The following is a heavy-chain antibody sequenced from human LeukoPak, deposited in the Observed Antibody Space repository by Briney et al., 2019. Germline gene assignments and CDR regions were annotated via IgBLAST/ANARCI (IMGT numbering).Heavy chain of an antibody. CDR2: FYHSGST. D-gene: IGHD1-26*01. Sequence: PSETLSLTCTVSGYSISNAFYWGWIRQPPGKGLEWIGGFYHSGSTYYNPSLKSRVTISVDTSKNQFSLKLSSVTAADTAVYYCARHSGTFYYYYYMDVWGKGTSVTVPS. CDR1: GYSISNAFY. V-gene: IGHV4-38-2*02. J-gene: IGHJ6*03. CDR3: ARHSGTFYYYYYMDV.